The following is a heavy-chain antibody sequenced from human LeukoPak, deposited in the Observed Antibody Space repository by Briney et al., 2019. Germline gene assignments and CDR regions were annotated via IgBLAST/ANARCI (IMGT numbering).Heavy chain of an antibody. Sequence: GGSLRLSCAASGFAVSSQYMSWVRQAPGKGLEWVSVIYTGGTTHYADSVKGRFTISRDNAKNTLYLQMNSLRAEDTAVYYCARRKVVSAYYYGMDVWGQGTTVTVSS. CDR2: IYTGGTT. D-gene: IGHD2-2*01. CDR3: ARRKVVSAYYYGMDV. V-gene: IGHV3-66*01. J-gene: IGHJ6*02. CDR1: GFAVSSQY.